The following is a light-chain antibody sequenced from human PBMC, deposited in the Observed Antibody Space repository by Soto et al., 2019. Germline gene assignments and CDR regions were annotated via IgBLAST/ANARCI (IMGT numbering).Light chain of an antibody. J-gene: IGLJ1*01. CDR1: SSNIGSNV. CDR2: GHN. Sequence: QSSLTQPPSVSGTAGQRVTISCAGSSSNIGSNVVNWYQHLPGTAPKLLIYGHNQRPSGVPDRFSGSKSGTSASLAISGLQSEDEAEYYCAAWDDNLSGFYVFGTGTKVTVL. CDR3: AAWDDNLSGFYV. V-gene: IGLV1-44*01.